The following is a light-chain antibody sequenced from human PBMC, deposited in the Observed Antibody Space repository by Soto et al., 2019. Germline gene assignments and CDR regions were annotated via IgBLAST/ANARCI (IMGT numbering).Light chain of an antibody. V-gene: IGLV2-14*01. CDR3: SSYTSSNTPYV. CDR2: EVT. Sequence: QSALTQPASVSGSPGQSITISCTGSSGDVGAYNFVSWYQHHPGKAPKLILYEVTTRPSGVSSRFSGSKSGNTASLTISGLQADDEASYYCSSYTSSNTPYVFGTGTKVTVL. CDR1: SGDVGAYNF. J-gene: IGLJ1*01.